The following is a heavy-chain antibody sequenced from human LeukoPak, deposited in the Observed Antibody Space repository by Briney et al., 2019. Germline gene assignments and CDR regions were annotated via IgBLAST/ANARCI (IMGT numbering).Heavy chain of an antibody. CDR2: LSSSGSAF. CDR1: GFTFRSYE. CDR3: AELGITMIGGV. J-gene: IGHJ6*04. D-gene: IGHD3-10*02. Sequence: GGSLTLSCEDSGFTFRSYEMNWVRQAPGKGLEWIAYLSSSGSAFSYADSVKGRFTIARDNAKNSVYLEMNSLRADDTAVYYYAELGITMIGGVWGKGTTVTISS. V-gene: IGHV3-48*03.